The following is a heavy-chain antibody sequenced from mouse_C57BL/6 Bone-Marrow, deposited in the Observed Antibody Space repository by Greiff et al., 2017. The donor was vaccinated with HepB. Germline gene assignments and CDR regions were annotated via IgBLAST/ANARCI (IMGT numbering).Heavy chain of an antibody. CDR3: ARLVLRYLYAMDY. CDR2: IYPRSGNT. D-gene: IGHD1-1*01. CDR1: GYTFTSYG. V-gene: IGHV1-81*01. J-gene: IGHJ4*01. Sequence: AQLQQSGAELARPGASVKLSCKASGYTFTSYGISWVKQRTGQGLEWIGEIYPRSGNTYYNEKFKGKATLTADKSSSTAYMELRSLTSEDSAVYFCARLVLRYLYAMDYWGQGTSVTVSS.